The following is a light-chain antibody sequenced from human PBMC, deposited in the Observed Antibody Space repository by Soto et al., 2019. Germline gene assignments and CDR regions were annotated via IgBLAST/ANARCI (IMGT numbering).Light chain of an antibody. Sequence: QSVLTQPPSVSGAPGHRVTISCTGSSSNIGTGYDVHWYQQLPGTAPRLLIHGNTNRPSGVPDRFSGSKSGTSASLAITGLQAEDEADYYCQSYDNSMSAYVFGTGTKVTVL. CDR3: QSYDNSMSAYV. CDR2: GNT. CDR1: SSNIGTGYD. J-gene: IGLJ1*01. V-gene: IGLV1-40*01.